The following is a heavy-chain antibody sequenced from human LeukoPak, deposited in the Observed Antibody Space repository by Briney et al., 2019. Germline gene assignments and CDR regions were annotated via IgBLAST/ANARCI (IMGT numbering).Heavy chain of an antibody. D-gene: IGHD1-26*01. Sequence: GGSLRLSCAASGLTISNYWSSWGRQAPGKGLEWVANIKQDGSDIYYVDSVKGRFTISRDNAKNSLYLQMNSLRAEDTAVYYCTRSGTYVFDFWGQGTLVTVSS. CDR2: IKQDGSDI. CDR3: TRSGTYVFDF. CDR1: GLTISNYW. V-gene: IGHV3-7*01. J-gene: IGHJ4*02.